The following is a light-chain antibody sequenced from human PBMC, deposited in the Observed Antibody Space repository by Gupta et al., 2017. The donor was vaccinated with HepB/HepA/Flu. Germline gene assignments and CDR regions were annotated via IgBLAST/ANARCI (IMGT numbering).Light chain of an antibody. CDR1: ISNIGSNT. CDR3: AAWDDSMKGWV. V-gene: IGLV1-44*01. CDR2: SSD. J-gene: IGLJ3*02. Sequence: QSVLTQPPSASGAPGQRVTISCSGSISNIGSNTVNWYQRLPGTAPKLLICSSDERPSGVPDRFSGSKSGTSASLAISGLQSGDEADYYCAAWDDSMKGWVFGGGTKLTVL.